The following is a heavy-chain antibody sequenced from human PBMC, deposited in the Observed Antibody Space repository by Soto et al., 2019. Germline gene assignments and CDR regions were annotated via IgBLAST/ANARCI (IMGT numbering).Heavy chain of an antibody. CDR3: ARDSGNFGIWPYFFDH. CDR1: GYTFNNYG. Sequence: QVQLVQSGAEVKKPGASVKVYCKASGYTFNNYGISWVRQARGQGLEWMGWISGYNGDTDYAHNFKGRLTMTPDTSTSTAYMELRSLTSDHTAVFFCARDSGNFGIWPYFFDHLGQGTLITVSS. J-gene: IGHJ4*02. V-gene: IGHV1-18*01. CDR2: ISGYNGDT. D-gene: IGHD1-20*01.